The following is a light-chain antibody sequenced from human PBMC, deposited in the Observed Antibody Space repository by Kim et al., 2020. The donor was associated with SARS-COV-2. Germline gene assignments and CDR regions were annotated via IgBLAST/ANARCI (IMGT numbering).Light chain of an antibody. CDR3: GTWDDTLSGWV. V-gene: IGLV1-44*01. CDR1: SSNIGSNS. CDR2: NNN. Sequence: GQRVTISCSGSSSNIGSNSENWYQQDPGTAPKVLIYNNNQRPSGVPDRFSASKYGTSAALATSGLQSEDEADYYCGTWDDTLSGWVFGGGTQLTVL. J-gene: IGLJ3*02.